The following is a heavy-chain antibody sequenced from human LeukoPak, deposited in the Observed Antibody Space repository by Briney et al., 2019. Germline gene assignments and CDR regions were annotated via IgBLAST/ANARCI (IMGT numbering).Heavy chain of an antibody. J-gene: IGHJ4*02. V-gene: IGHV1-3*01. CDR1: GYTFTSYA. Sequence: GASVKVSCKASGYTFTSYAMHWVRQAPGQRLEWMGWINAGNGNTKYSQKFQGRVTITRDTSASTAYMELSSLRSEDTAVYYCARVTYYYDSSAWVYFDYWGQGTLVTVSS. CDR2: INAGNGNT. D-gene: IGHD3-22*01. CDR3: ARVTYYYDSSAWVYFDY.